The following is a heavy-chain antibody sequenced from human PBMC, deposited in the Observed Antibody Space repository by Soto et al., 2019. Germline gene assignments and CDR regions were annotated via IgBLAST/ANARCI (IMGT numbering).Heavy chain of an antibody. V-gene: IGHV1-2*02. J-gene: IGHJ4*02. CDR3: TKDLRWFGEY. CDR2: IHPNSGGA. Sequence: QVQLVQSGAEVKKPGASVKVSCKTSGYTFTDYYIHWVRQAPGQGLEWMGWIHPNSGGANLAQKFQGRVTMTSDTSINTAYVELSSLTSDDTAVYYSTKDLRWFGEYWGQGTLVTVSS. D-gene: IGHD3-10*01. CDR1: GYTFTDYY.